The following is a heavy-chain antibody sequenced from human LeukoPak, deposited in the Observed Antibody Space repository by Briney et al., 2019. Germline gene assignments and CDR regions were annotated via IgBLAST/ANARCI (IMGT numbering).Heavy chain of an antibody. CDR2: ISSSSSYI. D-gene: IGHD6-19*01. CDR1: GFTFSSYS. CDR3: PRGMGGWYPDY. V-gene: IGHV3-21*01. J-gene: IGHJ4*02. Sequence: GGSLRLSGAASGFTFSSYSMNGVRQAPGKGLEWVSSISSSSSYIYYADSVKGRFTISRDNARTSLYLQMNSLTAEDTPVYSWPRGMGGWYPDYWGQGTLVTVSS.